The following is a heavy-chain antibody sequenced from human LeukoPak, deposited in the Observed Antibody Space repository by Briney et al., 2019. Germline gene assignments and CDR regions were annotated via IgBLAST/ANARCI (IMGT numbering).Heavy chain of an antibody. Sequence: GGSLRLSCAASGFSFSNYAMNWVRQAPGKGLEWVSTITGSGGSTHHADSVKGRFTISRDNSKNTLYLQMNSLRADDTAVYYCAKGLKPAMASRSNYFDYWGQGALVTVSS. CDR3: AKGLKPAMASRSNYFDY. V-gene: IGHV3-23*01. D-gene: IGHD2-8*01. CDR2: ITGSGGST. CDR1: GFSFSNYA. J-gene: IGHJ4*02.